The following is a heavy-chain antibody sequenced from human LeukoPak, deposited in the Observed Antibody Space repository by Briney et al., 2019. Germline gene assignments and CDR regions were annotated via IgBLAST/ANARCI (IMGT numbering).Heavy chain of an antibody. D-gene: IGHD6-13*01. CDR2: IIPILGIA. J-gene: IGHJ6*02. V-gene: IGHV1-69*04. CDR1: GGTFSSYA. CDR3: ARDQIGAYSSSLNGMDV. Sequence: SVKVSCKASGGTFSSYAISWVRQAPGQGLEWMGRIIPILGIANYAQKFQGRVTITADKSTSTAYMELSSLRSEDTAVYYCARDQIGAYSSSLNGMDVWGQGTTVTVSS.